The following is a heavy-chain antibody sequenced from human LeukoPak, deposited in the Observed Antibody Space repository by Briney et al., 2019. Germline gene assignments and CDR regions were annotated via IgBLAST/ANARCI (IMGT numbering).Heavy chain of an antibody. D-gene: IGHD6-19*01. CDR3: ARAQVGSGWYNGDF. Sequence: GRSLRLSCAASGFTFSSYAMHWVRQGPGKGLEWVAVIWYDGSNKYYADSVKGRFTISRDNSKNTLYLQMNSLRAEDTAVYYCARAQVGSGWYNGDFWGQGTLVTVSS. J-gene: IGHJ4*02. CDR2: IWYDGSNK. V-gene: IGHV3-33*01. CDR1: GFTFSSYA.